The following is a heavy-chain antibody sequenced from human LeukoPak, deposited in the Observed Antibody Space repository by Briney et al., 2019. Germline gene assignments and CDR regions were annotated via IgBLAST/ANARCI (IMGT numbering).Heavy chain of an antibody. J-gene: IGHJ4*02. CDR3: AAVIDY. V-gene: IGHV3-48*03. Sequence: GGSLRLSCAASGFTFSSYAMSWVRQAPGKGLGWISYISNSGTTKYYADSVKGRFTISRDNAKNSLYLQMNSLRAEDTAVYYCAAVIDYWGQGTLVTVSS. CDR2: ISNSGTTK. CDR1: GFTFSSYA.